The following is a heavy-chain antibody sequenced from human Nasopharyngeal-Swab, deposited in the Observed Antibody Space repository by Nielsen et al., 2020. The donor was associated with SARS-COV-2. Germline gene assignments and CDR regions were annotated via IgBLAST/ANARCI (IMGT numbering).Heavy chain of an antibody. V-gene: IGHV4-59*01. J-gene: IGHJ6*03. D-gene: IGHD3-22*01. Sequence: SETLSLTCTVSGGSISSYYWSWIRQPPGKGLEWIGYIYYSGSTNYNPSLKSRATISVDTSKNQFSLKLSSVTAADTAVYYCARGRYEYYYDSSGYYSDCYYMDVWGKGTTVTVSS. CDR3: ARGRYEYYYDSSGYYSDCYYMDV. CDR2: IYYSGST. CDR1: GGSISSYY.